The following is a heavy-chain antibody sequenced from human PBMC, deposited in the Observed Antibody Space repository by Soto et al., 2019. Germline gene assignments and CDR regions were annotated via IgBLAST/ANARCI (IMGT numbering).Heavy chain of an antibody. V-gene: IGHV4-31*03. CDR1: GGSVSSGGYF. J-gene: IGHJ4*02. CDR2: IYHTGHT. CDR3: AGSSALSMFDY. D-gene: IGHD2-2*01. Sequence: QVLLQESGPGLVKPSQTLSLTCTVSGGSVSSGGYFWSWVRQLPGKGLEWIGYIYHTGHTFYNPSLKSRVTISFDASKSQFSLRLTSVTAADTAIYFCAGSSALSMFDYWGPGTLVTVSS.